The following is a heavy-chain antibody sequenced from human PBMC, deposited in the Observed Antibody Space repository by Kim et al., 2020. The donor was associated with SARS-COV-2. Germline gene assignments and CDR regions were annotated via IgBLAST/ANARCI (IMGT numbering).Heavy chain of an antibody. Sequence: SETLSLTCTVSGGSISSSSYYWGWIRQPPGKGLEWIGSIYYSGSTYYNPSLKSRVTISVDTSKNQFSLKLSSVTAADTAVYYCARLRIAVAGTGYFDYWGQGTLVTVSS. V-gene: IGHV4-39*01. CDR3: ARLRIAVAGTGYFDY. D-gene: IGHD6-19*01. CDR2: IYYSGST. J-gene: IGHJ4*02. CDR1: GGSISSSSYY.